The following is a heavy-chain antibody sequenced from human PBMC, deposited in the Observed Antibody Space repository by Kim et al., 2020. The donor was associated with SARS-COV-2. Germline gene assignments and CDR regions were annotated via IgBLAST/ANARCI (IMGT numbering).Heavy chain of an antibody. CDR3: AKDRYGYFDP. D-gene: IGHD5-18*01. CDR2: VYYSGST. Sequence: TLSLTCTVSGGTISSGGYYWSWMRQHPGKELEWVGYVYYSGSTYYNPSLKSRVTISVDTTKNQFSLKLSSVTAADTAVYYGAKDRYGYFDPWGLGTL. CDR1: GGTISSGGYY. V-gene: IGHV4-31*03. J-gene: IGHJ5*02.